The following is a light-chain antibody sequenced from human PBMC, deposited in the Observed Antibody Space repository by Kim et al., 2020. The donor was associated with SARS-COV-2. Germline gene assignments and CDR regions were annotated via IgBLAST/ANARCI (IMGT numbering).Light chain of an antibody. V-gene: IGLV2-14*01. CDR2: DVS. Sequence: QSALTQPASVSGSPGQSITISCTGTSSDVGGYNYVSWYQQHPGKAPTLMIYDVSKRPSGVSNRYSGSKSGNTASLTISGLHAEDEADYYCSSYTSSSTFVFGTGTKVTVL. CDR1: SSDVGGYNY. CDR3: SSYTSSSTFV. J-gene: IGLJ1*01.